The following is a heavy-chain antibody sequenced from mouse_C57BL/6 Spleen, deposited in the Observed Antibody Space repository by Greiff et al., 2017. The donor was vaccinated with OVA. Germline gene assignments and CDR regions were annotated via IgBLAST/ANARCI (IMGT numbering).Heavy chain of an antibody. D-gene: IGHD1-1*01. CDR1: GFTFSSYA. Sequence: EVKVEESGEGLVKPGGSLKLSCAASGFTFSSYAMSWVRQTPEKRLEWVAYISSGGDYIYYADTVKGRFTISRDNARNTLYLQMSSLKSEDTAMYYCTRATLRYAMDYWGQGTSVTVSS. CDR2: ISSGGDYI. V-gene: IGHV5-9-1*02. CDR3: TRATLRYAMDY. J-gene: IGHJ4*01.